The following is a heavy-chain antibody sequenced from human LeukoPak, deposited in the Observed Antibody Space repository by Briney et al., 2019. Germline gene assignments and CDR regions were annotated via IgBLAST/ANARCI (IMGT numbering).Heavy chain of an antibody. Sequence: ASVKVSCKASGYTFTGYYMHWVRQAPGQGLEWMGWINPNSGGTNYAQKFQGRVTMTRDTSISTAYMGLSRLRSDDTAVYYCARDIYGDYVTDAFDIWGQGTMVTVSS. V-gene: IGHV1-2*02. CDR1: GYTFTGYY. CDR3: ARDIYGDYVTDAFDI. CDR2: INPNSGGT. D-gene: IGHD4-17*01. J-gene: IGHJ3*02.